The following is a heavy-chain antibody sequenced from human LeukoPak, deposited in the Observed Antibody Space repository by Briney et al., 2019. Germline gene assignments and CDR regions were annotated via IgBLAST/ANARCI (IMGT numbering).Heavy chain of an antibody. CDR3: ARLPRSGSAGSKYAFDI. V-gene: IGHV4-39*01. Sequence: PSETLSLTCTVSDGSISSSSYYWGWIRQPPGKGLEWIGSIYYSGSTYYNPSLKSRVTISVDTSKNQFSLKLSSVTAADTAVYFCARLPRSGSAGSKYAFDIWGQGTMVTVSS. J-gene: IGHJ3*02. CDR2: IYYSGST. D-gene: IGHD1-26*01. CDR1: DGSISSSSYY.